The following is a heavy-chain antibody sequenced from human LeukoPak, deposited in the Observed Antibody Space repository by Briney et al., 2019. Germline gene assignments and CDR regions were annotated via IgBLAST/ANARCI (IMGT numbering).Heavy chain of an antibody. J-gene: IGHJ1*01. Sequence: GGSLRLSCAASGFTFSDYYMSWIRQAPGKGLEWVSYISSSGSTIYYADSVKGRFTFSRDNAKNSLYLQMNSLRAEDTAVYYCARGRGLVTPAEYFQHWGQGTLVTVSS. CDR3: ARGRGLVTPAEYFQH. CDR2: ISSSGSTI. V-gene: IGHV3-11*04. D-gene: IGHD3/OR15-3a*01. CDR1: GFTFSDYY.